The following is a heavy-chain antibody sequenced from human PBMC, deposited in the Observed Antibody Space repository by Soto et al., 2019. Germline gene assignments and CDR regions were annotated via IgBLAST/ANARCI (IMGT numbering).Heavy chain of an antibody. D-gene: IGHD3-10*01. CDR2: ISGSGGST. CDR3: AKDIWFQEVLYYYYGMDV. V-gene: IGHV3-23*01. CDR1: GFTFSSYA. J-gene: IGHJ6*02. Sequence: GGSLRLSCAASGFTFSSYAMSWVRQAPGKGLEWVSAISGSGGSTYYADSVKGRFTISRDNSKNTLYLQMNSLRAEDTAVYYCAKDIWFQEVLYYYYGMDVWGQGTTVTVSS.